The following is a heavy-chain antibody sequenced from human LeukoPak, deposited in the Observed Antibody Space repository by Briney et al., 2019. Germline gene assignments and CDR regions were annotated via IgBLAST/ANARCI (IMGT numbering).Heavy chain of an antibody. CDR2: INHSGST. D-gene: IGHD3-22*01. Sequence: SETLSLTCAVYGGSFSGYYWSWIRQPPGKGLEWIGEINHSGSTNYNPSLKSRVTISVDTSKNQFYLKLSSVTAADTAVYYCAGENRADSSLRYWGQGTLVTVSS. CDR1: GGSFSGYY. V-gene: IGHV4-34*01. J-gene: IGHJ4*02. CDR3: AGENRADSSLRY.